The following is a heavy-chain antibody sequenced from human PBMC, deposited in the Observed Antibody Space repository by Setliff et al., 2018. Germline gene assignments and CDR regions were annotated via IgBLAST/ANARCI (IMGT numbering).Heavy chain of an antibody. CDR3: ARSSAPSVVLAADFDF. CDR1: GFMFSTYG. Sequence: ASVKVSCKTSGFMFSTYGLSWVRQAPGQAPEWIGCISGYTGDTNYAPKFRDRVTLTIDPSSITAYIGLRSLKSDDTAFYYCARSSAPSVVLAADFDFWGQGTLVTVSS. V-gene: IGHV1-18*01. J-gene: IGHJ4*02. CDR2: ISGYTGDT. D-gene: IGHD3-9*01.